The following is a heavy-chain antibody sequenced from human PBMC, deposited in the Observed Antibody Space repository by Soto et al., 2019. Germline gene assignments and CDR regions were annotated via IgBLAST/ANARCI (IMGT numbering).Heavy chain of an antibody. CDR2: IYYSGGT. D-gene: IGHD5-12*01. CDR3: ARRYSGYDDAFDI. J-gene: IGHJ3*02. V-gene: IGHV4-59*01. CDR1: GGSINNYY. Sequence: PSETLSLTCTVSGGSINNYYWSWIRQPPGKGLEWIGYIYYSGGTNCNPSLKSRVTTSVDTSNSQFSLKLSSVTAADTAVYYCARRYSGYDDAFDIWGQGTMVTVSS.